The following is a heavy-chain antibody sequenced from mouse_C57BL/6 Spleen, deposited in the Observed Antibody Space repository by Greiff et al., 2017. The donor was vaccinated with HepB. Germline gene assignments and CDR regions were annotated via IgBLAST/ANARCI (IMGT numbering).Heavy chain of an antibody. D-gene: IGHD1-1*01. J-gene: IGHJ1*03. CDR1: GFTFSSYA. CDR3: AREDYGSSYWYCDF. CDR2: ISDGGSYT. V-gene: IGHV5-4*01. Sequence: EVKLVESGGGLVKPGGSLKLSCAASGFTFSSYAMSWVRQTPEKRLEWVATISDGGSYTYYPDNVKGRFTISRDNAKNNLYLQMSHLKSEDTAMYYCAREDYGSSYWYCDFWGTGTTVTVSS.